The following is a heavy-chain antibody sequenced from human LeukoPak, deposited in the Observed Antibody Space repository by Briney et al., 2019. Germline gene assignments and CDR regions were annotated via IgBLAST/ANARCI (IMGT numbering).Heavy chain of an antibody. V-gene: IGHV3-33*01. J-gene: IGHJ4*02. CDR2: IWYDGSNK. D-gene: IGHD3-9*01. CDR1: GFTFSSYG. Sequence: GGSLRLSCAASGFTFSSYGMHWVRQAPGKGLEWVAVIWYDGSNKYYADSVKGRFTISRDNSKNTLYLQMNSLRAEDTAVYYCARDWRYFDWLFQPPLGYWGQGTLVTVSS. CDR3: ARDWRYFDWLFQPPLGY.